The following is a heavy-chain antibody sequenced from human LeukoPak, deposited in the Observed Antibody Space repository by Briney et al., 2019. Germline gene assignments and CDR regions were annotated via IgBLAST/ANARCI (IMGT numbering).Heavy chain of an antibody. CDR3: ARRIAAAGPSRFDP. CDR2: IYHSGST. J-gene: IGHJ5*02. V-gene: IGHV4-38-2*02. Sequence: SETLSLTCTVSGYSISSGYYWGWIRQPPGKGLEWIGEIYHSGSTNYNPSLKSRVTISVDTSKNQFSLKLSSVTAADTAVYYCARRIAAAGPSRFDPWGQGTLVTVSS. D-gene: IGHD6-13*01. CDR1: GYSISSGYY.